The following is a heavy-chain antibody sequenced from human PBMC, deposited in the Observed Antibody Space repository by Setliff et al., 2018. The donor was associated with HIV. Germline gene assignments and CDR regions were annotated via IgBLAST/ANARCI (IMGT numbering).Heavy chain of an antibody. Sequence: PGGSLRLSCAASGFTFSTYWMSWVRQAPGTGPEWVANIKQDGSEKYYVDSVKGRFTISRDNAKNSLYLQMNSLRAEDTAVYYCASVLRYYGSGSYPFGYWGQGTLVTVSS. V-gene: IGHV3-7*01. CDR3: ASVLRYYGSGSYPFGY. CDR1: GFTFSTYW. D-gene: IGHD3-10*01. CDR2: IKQDGSEK. J-gene: IGHJ4*02.